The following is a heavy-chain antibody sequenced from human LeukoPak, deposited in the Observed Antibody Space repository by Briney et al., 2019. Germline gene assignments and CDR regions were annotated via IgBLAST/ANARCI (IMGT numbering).Heavy chain of an antibody. V-gene: IGHV3-23*01. D-gene: IGHD3-10*01. CDR2: IRGSGART. Sequence: GGSLRLSRAASGFTLISYAMSWVRHAPGKGLEWVSAIRGSGARTYYADSVKGRFTVSRDNSKNTLYLQMNSLRAEDRAVYYCAKEQTSSGFFDYWGQGTLVTVSS. CDR3: AKEQTSSGFFDY. CDR1: GFTLISYA. J-gene: IGHJ4*02.